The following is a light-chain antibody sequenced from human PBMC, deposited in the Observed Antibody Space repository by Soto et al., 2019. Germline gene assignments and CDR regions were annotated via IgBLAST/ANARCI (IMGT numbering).Light chain of an antibody. CDR2: GAS. Sequence: EVVMTQSPATLSVSPGERATLSCRASQSVSSNLAWYQQKHGQAPRLLIYGASTRATGIPARFSGSGSGTEFTLTISSLQSGDFAVYYCQQYDNWPPITFGQGTRLEIK. V-gene: IGKV3-15*01. CDR3: QQYDNWPPIT. CDR1: QSVSSN. J-gene: IGKJ5*01.